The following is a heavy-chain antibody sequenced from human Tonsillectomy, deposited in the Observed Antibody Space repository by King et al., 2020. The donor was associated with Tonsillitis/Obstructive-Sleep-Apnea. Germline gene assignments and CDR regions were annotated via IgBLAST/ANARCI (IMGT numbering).Heavy chain of an antibody. J-gene: IGHJ5*02. CDR3: ARSKQAGVLVVYARTGWFDP. CDR1: GYTFTGYY. Sequence: QLVQSGAEVKKPGASVKVSCKASGYTFTGYYMNWVRQAPGQGLEWMGRINPNSGGTNYAQKFQGRVTMTRDRAISTAYMELSRLRSDDTAGYYCARSKQAGVLVVYARTGWFDPWGQGTLVTVSS. CDR2: INPNSGGT. D-gene: IGHD2-8*02. V-gene: IGHV1-2*06.